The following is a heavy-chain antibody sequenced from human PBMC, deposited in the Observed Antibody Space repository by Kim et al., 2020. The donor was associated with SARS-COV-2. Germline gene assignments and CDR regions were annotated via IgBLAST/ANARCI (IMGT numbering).Heavy chain of an antibody. J-gene: IGHJ6*02. CDR1: GYTFTSYY. Sequence: ASVKVSCKASGYTFTSYYMHWVRQAPVQGLEWMGIINPSGGSTSYAQKFQGRVTMTRDTSTSTVYMELSSLRSEDTAVYYCARDQTTVTSAPDNCYYGMDVWGQGTTVTVSS. CDR2: INPSGGST. V-gene: IGHV1-46*01. D-gene: IGHD4-4*01. CDR3: ARDQTTVTSAPDNCYYGMDV.